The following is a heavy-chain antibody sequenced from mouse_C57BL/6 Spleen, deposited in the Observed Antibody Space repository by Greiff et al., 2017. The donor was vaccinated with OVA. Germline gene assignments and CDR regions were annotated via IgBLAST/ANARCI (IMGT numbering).Heavy chain of an antibody. Sequence: QVQLKQSGAELARPGASVKLSCKASGYTFTSYGISWVKQRTGQGLEWIGEIYPRSGNTYYNEKFKGKATLTADKSSSTAYMELRSLTSEDSAVYFCASLTNAMDYWGQGTSVTVSS. D-gene: IGHD1-1*01. CDR3: ASLTNAMDY. CDR1: GYTFTSYG. CDR2: IYPRSGNT. V-gene: IGHV1-81*01. J-gene: IGHJ4*01.